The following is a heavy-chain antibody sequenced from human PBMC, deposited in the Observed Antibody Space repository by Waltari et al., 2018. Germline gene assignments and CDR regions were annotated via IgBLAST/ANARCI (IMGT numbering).Heavy chain of an antibody. J-gene: IGHJ2*01. CDR1: GYSISSGYY. V-gene: IGHV4-38-2*01. CDR2: IYHSGST. Sequence: QVQLQESGPGLVKPSEPLSLTCAVSGYSISSGYYWGWIRQPPGKGLEWIGSIYHSGSTSYNPSLKSRVTISVDTSKNQFSLKLSSVTAADTAVYYCARSYCSSTSCYGGWYFDLWGRGTLVTVSS. D-gene: IGHD2-2*01. CDR3: ARSYCSSTSCYGGWYFDL.